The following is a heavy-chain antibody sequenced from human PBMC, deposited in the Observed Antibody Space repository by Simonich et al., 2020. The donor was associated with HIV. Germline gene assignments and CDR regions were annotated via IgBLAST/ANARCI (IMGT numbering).Heavy chain of an antibody. V-gene: IGHV4-34*01. CDR2: INHSGRT. D-gene: IGHD2-2*01. CDR3: ARGFYQRLYYFDY. J-gene: IGHJ4*02. Sequence: QVQLQQWGAGLLKPSETLSLTCAVYGGSFSGYYWSWIRQPPGKGLEWFGEINHSGRTNYNPSLKSRVTISVDTSKNQFSLKLSSVTAADTAVYYCARGFYQRLYYFDYWGQGTLVTVSS. CDR1: GGSFSGYY.